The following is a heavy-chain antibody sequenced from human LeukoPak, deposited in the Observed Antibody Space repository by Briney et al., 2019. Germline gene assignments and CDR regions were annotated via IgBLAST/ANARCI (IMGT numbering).Heavy chain of an antibody. CDR1: GFTFGHYA. CDR3: AKDHIGAAAGGSFDY. V-gene: IGHV3-9*01. D-gene: IGHD6-13*01. CDR2: IDWNSGSI. Sequence: PGGSLRLSCAASGFTFGHYAMHWVRQAPGKGLEWVSGIDWNSGSIGYAHSVKGRFTISRDNAKNSLFLQMNSLRGEDTALYYCAKDHIGAAAGGSFDYWGQGTLVTVSS. J-gene: IGHJ4*02.